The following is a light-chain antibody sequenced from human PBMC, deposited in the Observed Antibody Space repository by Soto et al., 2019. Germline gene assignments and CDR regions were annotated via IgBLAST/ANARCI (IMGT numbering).Light chain of an antibody. J-gene: IGLJ2*01. V-gene: IGLV2-23*02. CDR3: CSYAGSDVI. CDR1: SSDVGSYNL. Sequence: QSVLTQPASVSGSPGQSITISCTGTSSDVGSYNLVSWYQQHPGKAPKLMISEVSKRPSGVSNRFSGSKSGNTASLTISGLQAEDEADYYCCSYAGSDVIFGGGTKVTVL. CDR2: EVS.